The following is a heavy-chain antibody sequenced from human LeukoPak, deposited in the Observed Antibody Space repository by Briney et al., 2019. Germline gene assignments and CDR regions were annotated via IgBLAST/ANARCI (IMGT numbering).Heavy chain of an antibody. CDR2: ISAYNGNT. V-gene: IGHV1-18*01. CDR3: ARDRLPYNYCTNGVFSQAY. Sequence: ASVKVSCKASGYTFTRYVICWVRQAPGQGLEWMGWISAYNGNTNYAQKLQGRVTMTTDTSTSTAYMELRSLRSDDTAVYYCARDRLPYNYCTNGVFSQAYWRQGTLVTVSS. J-gene: IGHJ4*02. D-gene: IGHD2-8*01. CDR1: GYTFTRYV.